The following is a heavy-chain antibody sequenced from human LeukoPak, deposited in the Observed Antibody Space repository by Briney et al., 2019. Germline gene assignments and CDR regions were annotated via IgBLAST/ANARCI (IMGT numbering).Heavy chain of an antibody. CDR1: GGSISSYY. CDR2: IYYSGST. D-gene: IGHD6-19*01. V-gene: IGHV4-59*01. CDR3: ARAGIAVAGNKDDAFDI. J-gene: IGHJ3*02. Sequence: PSETLSLTCTVSGGSISSYYWSWIRQPPGKGLEWIGYIYYSGSTNYNPSLKSRVTVSVDTSKNQFSLKLSSVTAADTAVYYCARAGIAVAGNKDDAFDIWGQGTMVTVSS.